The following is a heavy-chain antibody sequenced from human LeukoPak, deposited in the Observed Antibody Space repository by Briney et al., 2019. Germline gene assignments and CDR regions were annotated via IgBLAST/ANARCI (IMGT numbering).Heavy chain of an antibody. J-gene: IGHJ5*02. CDR1: GFSFSDNF. CDR3: RGGPGWTFNH. Sequence: GGSLRLSCTASGFSFSDNFMGWLRQSPGKGLEWVSYISSRGDTINYSDVVKGRFSISRDNSKRSLYLQMNRLKIDDTAVYCARGGPGWTFNHWGQGTLVSVAS. D-gene: IGHD3/OR15-3a*01. V-gene: IGHV3-11*01. CDR2: ISSRGDTI.